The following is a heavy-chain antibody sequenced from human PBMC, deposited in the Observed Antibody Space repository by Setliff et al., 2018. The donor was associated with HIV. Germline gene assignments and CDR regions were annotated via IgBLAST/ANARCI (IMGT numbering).Heavy chain of an antibody. Sequence: GPSVKVSCKASGYSFTNYDINWVRQATGQGLEWMGWMNPKSGKTGYAQKFQGRVTITRNTSISTVYMDLDSLRSDDAAVYYCARGFYDFFYNYYMDVWGKGTTVTVSS. CDR1: GYSFTNYD. D-gene: IGHD3-3*01. J-gene: IGHJ6*03. V-gene: IGHV1-8*03. CDR2: MNPKSGKT. CDR3: ARGFYDFFYNYYMDV.